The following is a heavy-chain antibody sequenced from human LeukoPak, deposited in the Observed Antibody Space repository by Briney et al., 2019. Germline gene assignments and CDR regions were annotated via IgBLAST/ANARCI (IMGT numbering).Heavy chain of an antibody. D-gene: IGHD3-16*01. J-gene: IGHJ6*03. V-gene: IGHV1-2*02. CDR1: GYTFTGYY. CDR2: INPNSGGT. Sequence: ASVKVSCKASGYTFTGYYVHWVRQAPGQGLEWMGWINPNSGGTNYAQKFQGRVTMTRDTSISTAYMELSRLRSDDTAVYYCARDRGKPWVEYYYMDVWGKGTTVTVSS. CDR3: ARDRGKPWVEYYYMDV.